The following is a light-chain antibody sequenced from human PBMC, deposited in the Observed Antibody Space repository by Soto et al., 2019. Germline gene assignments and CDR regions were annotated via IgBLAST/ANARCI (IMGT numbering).Light chain of an antibody. J-gene: IGLJ2*01. CDR2: EVT. CDR3: QSYDSSLTVV. CDR1: SSDVGFYNF. Sequence: QSALTQPPSASGSPGQSLTISCTGTSSDVGFYNFVSWYQQRPGKAPKLVIYEVTKRPSGVPDRFSASKSGTSASLDITGLQAEDEAEYFCQSYDSSLTVVFGGGTKLTVL. V-gene: IGLV2-8*01.